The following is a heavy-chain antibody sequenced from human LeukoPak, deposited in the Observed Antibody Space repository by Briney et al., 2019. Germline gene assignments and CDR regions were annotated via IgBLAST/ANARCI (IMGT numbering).Heavy chain of an antibody. V-gene: IGHV3-49*04. Sequence: GGSLRLSCTASGFTFGDYAMSWVRQAPGKGLEWVGFIRSKAYGGTTEYAASVKGRFTISRDDSKSIAYLQMNSLKTEDTAVYYCTRVRRGSGWYSGYWGQGTLVTVSS. CDR2: IRSKAYGGTT. CDR1: GFTFGDYA. CDR3: TRVRRGSGWYSGY. D-gene: IGHD6-13*01. J-gene: IGHJ4*02.